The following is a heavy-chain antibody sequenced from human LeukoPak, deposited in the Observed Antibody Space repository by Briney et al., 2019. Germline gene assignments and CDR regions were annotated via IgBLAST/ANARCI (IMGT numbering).Heavy chain of an antibody. CDR2: ISYDGSNK. D-gene: IGHD6-19*01. J-gene: IGHJ4*02. Sequence: GGSLRLSCAASGFTFSSYAMHWVRQAPGKGLEWVAVISYDGSNKYYADSVKGRFTISRDNSKNTLYLQMNSLRAEDTAVYYCGRVSGCPYYFDYWGQGTLVTVSS. V-gene: IGHV3-30*04. CDR1: GFTFSSYA. CDR3: GRVSGCPYYFDY.